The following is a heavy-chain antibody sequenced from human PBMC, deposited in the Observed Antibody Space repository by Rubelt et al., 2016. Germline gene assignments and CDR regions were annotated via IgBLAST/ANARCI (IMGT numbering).Heavy chain of an antibody. CDR3: ARRRTVPQNWFDP. V-gene: IGHV4-39*01. CDR1: GGSISGSSYY. J-gene: IGHJ5*02. D-gene: IGHD4-17*01. CDR2: IFSSGST. Sequence: QQQLQESGPGLVKPSETLSLTCIVSGGSISGSSYYWGWIRQPPGKGLEWIASIFSSGSTAYSPSLKSRVPMSVDTSKNQFSLKLKSVTAADTAVYYCARRRTVPQNWFDPWGQGTLVTVSS.